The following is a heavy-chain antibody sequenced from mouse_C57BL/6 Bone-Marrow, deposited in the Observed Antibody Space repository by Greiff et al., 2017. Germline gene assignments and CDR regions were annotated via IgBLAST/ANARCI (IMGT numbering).Heavy chain of an antibody. Sequence: VQLQQPGAELAKPGASVKMSCKASGYTFTSYWITWVKQRPGQGLEWIGDIYPGSGSTNYNEKFKSKATLTVDTSSSTAYMQLRSLTSEDSAVYYCAGKFLLLREWYFDVWGTGTTVTVSS. V-gene: IGHV1-55*01. D-gene: IGHD1-1*01. CDR2: IYPGSGST. J-gene: IGHJ1*03. CDR3: AGKFLLLREWYFDV. CDR1: GYTFTSYW.